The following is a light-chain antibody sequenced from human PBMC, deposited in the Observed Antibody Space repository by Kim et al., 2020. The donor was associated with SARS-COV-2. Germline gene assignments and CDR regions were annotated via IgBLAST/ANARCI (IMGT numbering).Light chain of an antibody. Sequence: ELTQPPSASGTPGQRFTISCSGSSSNIGSNTVNWYQQLPGTAPKLLIYSNNQRPSGVPDRFSGSKSGTSASLAISGLQSEDEADYYCAAWDDSLNGVVFGGGTKLTVL. V-gene: IGLV1-44*01. CDR2: SNN. J-gene: IGLJ2*01. CDR3: AAWDDSLNGVV. CDR1: SSNIGSNT.